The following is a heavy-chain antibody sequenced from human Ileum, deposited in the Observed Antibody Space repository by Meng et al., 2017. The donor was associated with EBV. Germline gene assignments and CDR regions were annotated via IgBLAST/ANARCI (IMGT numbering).Heavy chain of an antibody. CDR1: GGSVATTSDK. CDR3: ARGSTFILVD. V-gene: IGHV4-61*03. CDR2: IDYSGSA. J-gene: IGHJ4*02. Sequence: QGPRRESVPGLGKPSDTLSLTCTVSGGSVATTSDKWSWLRQPPGKGLEWIGYIDYSGSAKYNPSLQSRVDMSVDTSKNHFSLKLRSVTAADTGLYYCARGSTFILVDWGQGTLVTVSS. D-gene: IGHD3-22*01.